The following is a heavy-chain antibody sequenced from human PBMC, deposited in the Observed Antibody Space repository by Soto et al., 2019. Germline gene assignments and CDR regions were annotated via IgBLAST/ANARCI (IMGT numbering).Heavy chain of an antibody. CDR1: GGSISTYY. D-gene: IGHD2-2*01. CDR3: ARDRYQPQRRGFADYYYGMDV. CDR2: INQGGST. J-gene: IGHJ6*02. V-gene: IGHV4-34*01. Sequence: SETLSLTCGVYGGSISTYYWSWIRQPPGKGLEWIGEINQGGSTKYKPSLKSRVTISVDTSKNQFSLKLTSVTAADTAVYYCARDRYQPQRRGFADYYYGMDVWGQGTTVTVSS.